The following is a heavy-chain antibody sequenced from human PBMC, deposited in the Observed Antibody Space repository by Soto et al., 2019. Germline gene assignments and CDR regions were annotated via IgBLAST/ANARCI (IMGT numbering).Heavy chain of an antibody. CDR2: MNPNSGNT. Sequence: ASVKVSCKASGYTFTSYDINWVRQATGQGLEWMGWMNPNSGNTGYAQRFQGRVTMTRNTSISTAYMELSSLRSEDTAVYYCARESRYCSGGSCYFLPGIDYWGQGTLVTVSS. V-gene: IGHV1-8*01. CDR3: ARESRYCSGGSCYFLPGIDY. J-gene: IGHJ4*02. D-gene: IGHD2-15*01. CDR1: GYTFTSYD.